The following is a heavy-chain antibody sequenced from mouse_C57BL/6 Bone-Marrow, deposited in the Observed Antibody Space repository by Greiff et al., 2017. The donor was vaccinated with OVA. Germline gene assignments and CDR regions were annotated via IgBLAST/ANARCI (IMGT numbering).Heavy chain of an antibody. J-gene: IGHJ3*01. CDR2: LYPRSGNT. V-gene: IGHV1-81*01. CDR3: AGRAGYYYGSSSFAY. CDR1: GYTFTSYG. D-gene: IGHD1-1*01. Sequence: QVQLQQSGAELARPGASVKLSCKASGYTFTSYGISWVKQRTGQGLEWIGELYPRSGNTYYNEKFKGKATLTADKSSSTAYMKLRSLTSEDSAVYFCAGRAGYYYGSSSFAYWGQGTLVTVSA.